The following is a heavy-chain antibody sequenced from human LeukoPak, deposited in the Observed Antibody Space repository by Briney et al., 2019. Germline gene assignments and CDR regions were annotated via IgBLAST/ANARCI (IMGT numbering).Heavy chain of an antibody. J-gene: IGHJ5*02. D-gene: IGHD4-17*01. V-gene: IGHV1-69*13. CDR3: ASSSTVTSRINWFDP. CDR1: GYTFTSYA. CDR2: IIPIFGTA. Sequence: GASVKVSCKASGYTFTSYAISWVRQAPGQGLEWMGGIIPIFGTANYAQKFQGRVTITADESTSTAYMELSSLRSEDTAVYYRASSSTVTSRINWFDPWGQGTLVTVSS.